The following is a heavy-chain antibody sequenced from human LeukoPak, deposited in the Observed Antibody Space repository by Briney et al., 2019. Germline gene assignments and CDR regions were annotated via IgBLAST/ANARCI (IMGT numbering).Heavy chain of an antibody. CDR2: IASDGSHK. D-gene: IGHD3-10*01. V-gene: IGHV3-30-3*01. CDR3: ARERQDTIVHSGAFDI. CDR1: GFTFSTYF. Sequence: GRSLRLSCAATGFTFSTYFMHWVRQAPGKGLEWVAVIASDGSHKFYVESVKGRFTISRDNSKNTLYLQMNSLRAEDTAVYFCARERQDTIVHSGAFDIWAKGQWSPSLQ. J-gene: IGHJ3*02.